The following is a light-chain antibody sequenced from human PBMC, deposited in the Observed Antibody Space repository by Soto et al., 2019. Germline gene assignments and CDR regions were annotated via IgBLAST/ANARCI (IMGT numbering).Light chain of an antibody. CDR2: GAS. CDR3: QQYDNWHQM. J-gene: IGKJ1*01. CDR1: QSVSSN. Sequence: EIVMTQSPATLSVSPGERATLSCRASQSVSSNLAWYQQKPGQAPRLLIYGASTRATGIPARFSGSGSGTEFPLPITSLHSEDFAVYSCQQYDNWHQMFGKGTK. V-gene: IGKV3-15*01.